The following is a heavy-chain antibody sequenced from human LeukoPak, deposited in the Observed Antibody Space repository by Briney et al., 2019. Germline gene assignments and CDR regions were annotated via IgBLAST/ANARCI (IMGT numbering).Heavy chain of an antibody. D-gene: IGHD5-24*01. Sequence: ASVKVSCKASGYTFTSYGISWVRQAPGQGLEWMGWISAYNGNTNYAQKLQGRVTMTTDTSTSTAYMELRSLRSDDTAVYYCARAEEDGYSKLPFDYWGQGTLVTVSS. V-gene: IGHV1-18*01. CDR2: ISAYNGNT. CDR3: ARAEEDGYSKLPFDY. J-gene: IGHJ4*02. CDR1: GYTFTSYG.